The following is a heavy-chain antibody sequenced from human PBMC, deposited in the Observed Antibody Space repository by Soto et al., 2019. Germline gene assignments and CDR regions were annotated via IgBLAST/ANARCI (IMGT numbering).Heavy chain of an antibody. D-gene: IGHD3-16*01. CDR2: IIPFLGVT. CDR3: VIDWESSVSTLSFGGL. CDR1: GGTYSPYT. Sequence: QVQLVQSGAEVKKPGSSVKVSCKSSGGTYSPYTINWVRQAPGQGLEWMGRIIPFLGVTNYRLKFQARVTITADKATNTAYMDLRGLRFEDTAVYYCVIDWESSVSTLSFGGLWGRGTLVTVSS. J-gene: IGHJ4*02. V-gene: IGHV1-69*08.